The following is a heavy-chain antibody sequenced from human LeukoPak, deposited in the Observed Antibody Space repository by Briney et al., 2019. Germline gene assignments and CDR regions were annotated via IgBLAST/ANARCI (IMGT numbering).Heavy chain of an antibody. Sequence: GGSLRLSCAASGFTFSSYGMHWVRQAPGKVLEWVAFIRYDGSNKYYADSVKGRFTISRDNSKNTLYLQMNSLRAEDTAVYYCAKGMGYCSSTSCYDGDYWGQGTLVSVSS. CDR1: GFTFSSYG. CDR3: AKGMGYCSSTSCYDGDY. V-gene: IGHV3-30*02. J-gene: IGHJ4*02. D-gene: IGHD2-2*01. CDR2: IRYDGSNK.